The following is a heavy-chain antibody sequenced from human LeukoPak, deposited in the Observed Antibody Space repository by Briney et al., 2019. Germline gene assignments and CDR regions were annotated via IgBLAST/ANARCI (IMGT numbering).Heavy chain of an antibody. Sequence: SQTLSLTCTVSGGSISSGGYYWTWIRQPPGKGLEWIGYIYHSGSTYYNPSLKSRVAISVDRSKNQFSLKLSSVTAADTAVYYCARDPQYYYGSGRAFDIWGQGTMVTVSS. V-gene: IGHV4-30-2*01. CDR2: IYHSGST. D-gene: IGHD3-10*01. CDR1: GGSISSGGYY. J-gene: IGHJ3*02. CDR3: ARDPQYYYGSGRAFDI.